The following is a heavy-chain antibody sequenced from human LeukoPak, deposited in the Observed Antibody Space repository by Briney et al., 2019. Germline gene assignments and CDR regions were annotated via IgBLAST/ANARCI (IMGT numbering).Heavy chain of an antibody. D-gene: IGHD3-16*01. Sequence: GGSLRLSCAASGFTVSSNYMSWVRQAPGKGLEWVSTVSGSNNTHYADSVKGRFTISRDNSKNTLYLQMNSLRAEDTAVYYCAKDLGPNWFDPWGQGTLVTVSS. J-gene: IGHJ5*02. CDR2: VSGSNNT. V-gene: IGHV3-53*01. CDR1: GFTVSSNY. CDR3: AKDLGPNWFDP.